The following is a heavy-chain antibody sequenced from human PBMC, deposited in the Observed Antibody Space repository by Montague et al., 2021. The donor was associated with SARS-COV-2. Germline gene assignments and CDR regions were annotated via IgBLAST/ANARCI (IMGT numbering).Heavy chain of an antibody. CDR2: INHSGST. CDR3: ARGGTATTFFAPKRTRRYNWFDP. D-gene: IGHD3-3*01. V-gene: IGHV4-34*01. CDR1: GGSFSNYY. Sequence: SETLSLTCAVYGGSFSNYYWSWIRKPPGQGLEWIGEINHSGSTNYNPSLKSRVTISVDTSKNQFSLKLSSVTAADTAVYYCARGGTATTFFAPKRTRRYNWFDPWGQGTLVTVSS. J-gene: IGHJ5*02.